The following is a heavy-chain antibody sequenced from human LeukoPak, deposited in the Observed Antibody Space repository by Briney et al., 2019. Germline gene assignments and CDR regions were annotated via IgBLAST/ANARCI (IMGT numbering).Heavy chain of an antibody. CDR1: GFSFSSYS. V-gene: IGHV3-48*02. CDR2: ISTTSGTK. CDR3: ARRENLYGGYDFDY. J-gene: IGHJ4*02. D-gene: IGHD5-12*01. Sequence: GGSLRLSCAASGFSFSSYSMSWVRLAPGKGLEWISYISTTSGTKYYAESVKGRFTISRDNAKNSLYLQMNSLRDEDTAVYYCARRENLYGGYDFDYWGQGTLVTVSS.